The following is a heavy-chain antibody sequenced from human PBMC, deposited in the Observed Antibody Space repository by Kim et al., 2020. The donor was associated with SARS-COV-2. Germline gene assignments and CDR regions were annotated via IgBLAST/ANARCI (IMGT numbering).Heavy chain of an antibody. Sequence: PSLKRRVTISVDTSKNQFSLKLSSVTAADTAVYYCASAGYSSGWFSFDYWGQGTLVTVSS. D-gene: IGHD6-19*01. V-gene: IGHV4-34*01. CDR3: ASAGYSSGWFSFDY. J-gene: IGHJ4*02.